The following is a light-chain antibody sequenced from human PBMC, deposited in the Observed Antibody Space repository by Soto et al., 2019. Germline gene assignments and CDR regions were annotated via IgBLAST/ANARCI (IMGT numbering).Light chain of an antibody. J-gene: IGKJ4*01. CDR1: QSVSSY. CDR3: QHRSNSLT. CDR2: DAS. Sequence: EIVLTQSPATLSLSPGERATLSCRASQSVSSYLAWYQQKPGQAPGLLIYDASNSATGIHARFSGSGSGTDFPLTIRSQDPEYVAVYYCQHRSNSLTFVGGTKVEIK. V-gene: IGKV3-11*01.